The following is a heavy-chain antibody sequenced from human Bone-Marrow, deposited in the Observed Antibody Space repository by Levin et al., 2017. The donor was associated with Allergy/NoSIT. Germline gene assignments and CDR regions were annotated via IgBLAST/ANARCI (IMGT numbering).Heavy chain of an antibody. CDR1: GGTFGTYS. CDR2: ILPVFDTK. CDR3: SSRFCRGASCYAFDY. J-gene: IGHJ4*02. Sequence: ASVKVSCKASGGTFGTYSVSWVRQAPGKGLEWMGDILPVFDTKNFAQQFQGRLSINEDKSTNTVYMELSSLTSDDTAIYYCSSRFCRGASCYAFDYWGQGSLVTVSS. D-gene: IGHD2-2*01. V-gene: IGHV1-69*06.